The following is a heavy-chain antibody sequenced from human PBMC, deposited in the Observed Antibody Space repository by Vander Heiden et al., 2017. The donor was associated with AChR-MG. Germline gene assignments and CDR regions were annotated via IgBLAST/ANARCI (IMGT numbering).Heavy chain of an antibody. Sequence: QVQLVQSGAEVKKPGSSVKVSCKASGGTFSSYAISWVRQAPGQGLEWMGGIIPIFGTANYAQKVQGRVTITADESTSTAYMELSSLRSEDTAVYYCARDAFPGSNDAFDIWGQGPMVTVSS. CDR2: IIPIFGTA. CDR1: GGTFSSYA. J-gene: IGHJ3*02. CDR3: ARDAFPGSNDAFDI. V-gene: IGHV1-69*01.